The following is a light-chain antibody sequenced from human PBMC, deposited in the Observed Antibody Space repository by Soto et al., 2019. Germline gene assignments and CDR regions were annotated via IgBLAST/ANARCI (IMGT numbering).Light chain of an antibody. CDR3: GTWDSSLSAGV. Sequence: QSVLTQPPSVSAAPGQKVTISCSGSTSNIGRNYVSWYQQFPGTAPKLLIYENNRRPSGLPDRFSGSKSGTSATLGITGLQTGDEADYYCGTWDSSLSAGVFGGGTKVTVL. J-gene: IGLJ3*02. CDR2: ENN. V-gene: IGLV1-51*02. CDR1: TSNIGRNY.